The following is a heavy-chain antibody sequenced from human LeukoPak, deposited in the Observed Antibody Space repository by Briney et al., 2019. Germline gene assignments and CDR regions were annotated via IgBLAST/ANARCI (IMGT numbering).Heavy chain of an antibody. CDR1: GFTFSSYG. CDR2: IPYDGGNK. J-gene: IGHJ5*02. Sequence: GGSLRLSCAASGFTFSSYGMHWVRQAPGKGLEWVAVIPYDGGNKYYADSVKGRFTISRDNSKNTLYLQMNSLRAEDTAVYYCAKSTDWFDPWGQGTLVTVSS. CDR3: AKSTDWFDP. V-gene: IGHV3-30*18. D-gene: IGHD2-8*02.